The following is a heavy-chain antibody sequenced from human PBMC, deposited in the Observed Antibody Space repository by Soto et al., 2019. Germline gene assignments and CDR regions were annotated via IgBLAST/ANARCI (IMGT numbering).Heavy chain of an antibody. CDR2: ISSSSSTI. CDR1: GFTFSSYS. D-gene: IGHD1-26*01. V-gene: IGHV3-48*01. Sequence: EVQLVESGGGLVQPGGSLRLSCAASGFTFSSYSMNWVRQAPGKGLEWVSYISSSSSTIYYADSVKGRFTISRDNAKNSLYLQMNSLRAEDTAVYYCAIINSGIDYYGMDVWGQGTTVTVSS. CDR3: AIINSGIDYYGMDV. J-gene: IGHJ6*02.